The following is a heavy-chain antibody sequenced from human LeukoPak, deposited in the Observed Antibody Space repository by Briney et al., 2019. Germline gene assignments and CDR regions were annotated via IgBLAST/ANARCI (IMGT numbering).Heavy chain of an antibody. CDR3: ARSLGDD. V-gene: IGHV3-7*01. Sequence: PGGSLRLSCAASGLTFSNYWMTWVRPAPGKGLEWVASINQYGSEKYYVDSVKGRFTISRDNAKNSVSLQMDSLRAEDTAVYFCARSLGDDWGQGTLVTVSS. J-gene: IGHJ4*02. CDR1: GLTFSNYW. CDR2: INQYGSEK. D-gene: IGHD3-16*01.